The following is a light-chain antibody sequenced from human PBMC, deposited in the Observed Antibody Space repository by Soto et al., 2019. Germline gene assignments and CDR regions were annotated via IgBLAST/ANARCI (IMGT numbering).Light chain of an antibody. Sequence: EIVITQSPATLSVSAGERATLSCRASRTVDGNYLAWYHQKPGQPPRLLIHSASTRAPGIPDRFSASGAGTDFTLTSSRLEPEDSAVYYCQQYSASPRTFGPGTKVDIK. CDR1: RTVDGNY. V-gene: IGKV3-20*01. CDR2: SAS. J-gene: IGKJ3*01. CDR3: QQYSASPRT.